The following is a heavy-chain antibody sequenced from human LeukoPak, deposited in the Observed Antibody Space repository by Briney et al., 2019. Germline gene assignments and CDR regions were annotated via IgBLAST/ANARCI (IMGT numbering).Heavy chain of an antibody. V-gene: IGHV1-18*01. Sequence: ASVKVSCKASGYTFTSHGITWVRQAPGQGLEWMGWIITTNGNTDYAQKFQGRVTMTADTSKSTAYMELRSLTSDDTAVYYCVKWTHSSAYSYDRWGQGTLVTVSS. CDR1: GYTFTSHG. J-gene: IGHJ5*02. D-gene: IGHD3-22*01. CDR2: IITTNGNT. CDR3: VKWTHSSAYSYDR.